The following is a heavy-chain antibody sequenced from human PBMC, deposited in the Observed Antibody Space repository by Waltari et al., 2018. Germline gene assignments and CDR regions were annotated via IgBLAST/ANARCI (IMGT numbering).Heavy chain of an antibody. D-gene: IGHD5-12*01. Sequence: QIQLVQSGAEVKKPGASVKVSCKASGNTFTHFGINWVRQAPGQGLEWMGWITVNTGNTNYAQKFRGRVSLTTDTSTNAAYMELRNLRSDDSAVFFCAAEDIVSTTLDYWGQGSLVTVSS. CDR2: ITVNTGNT. V-gene: IGHV1-18*01. CDR3: AAEDIVSTTLDY. CDR1: GNTFTHFG. J-gene: IGHJ4*02.